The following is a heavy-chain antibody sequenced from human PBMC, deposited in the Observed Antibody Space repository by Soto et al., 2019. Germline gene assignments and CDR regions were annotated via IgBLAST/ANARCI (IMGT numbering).Heavy chain of an antibody. D-gene: IGHD3-22*01. Sequence: PGGSLRLSCAASGFPFSSYGMHWVRQAPGKGLEWVAVISYDGSNKYYADSVKGRFTISRDNSKNTLYLQMNSLRAEDTAVYYCAKDSSGYYSGAFDIWGQGTMVTVSS. V-gene: IGHV3-30*18. CDR1: GFPFSSYG. CDR2: ISYDGSNK. J-gene: IGHJ3*02. CDR3: AKDSSGYYSGAFDI.